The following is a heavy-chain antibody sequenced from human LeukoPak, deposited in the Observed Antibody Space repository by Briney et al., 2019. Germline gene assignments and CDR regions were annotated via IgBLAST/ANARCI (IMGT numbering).Heavy chain of an antibody. CDR3: ARVPGISATPASWYFDL. J-gene: IGHJ2*01. CDR1: GFTFSTFA. CDR2: ISSSSSYI. V-gene: IGHV3-21*01. Sequence: GGSLRLSCAASGFTFSTFAMIWVRQPPGKGLEWVSSISSSSSYIYYADSVKGRFTISRDNAKNSLYLQMNSLRAEDTAVYYCARVPGISATPASWYFDLWGRGTLVTVSS. D-gene: IGHD2-15*01.